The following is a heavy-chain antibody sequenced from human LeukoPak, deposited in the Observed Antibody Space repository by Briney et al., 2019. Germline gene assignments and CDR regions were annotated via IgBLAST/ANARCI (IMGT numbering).Heavy chain of an antibody. D-gene: IGHD6-19*01. Sequence: GGSLRLSCAASGFTFSSYWMSWVRQAPGKGLEWVAKIKQDGSEKYYVDSVKGRFTISRDNAKNSLYLQMNSLRAEDTAVYYCARESGQWLVHFDYWGQGTLVTVSS. V-gene: IGHV3-7*01. CDR1: GFTFSSYW. CDR3: ARESGQWLVHFDY. CDR2: IKQDGSEK. J-gene: IGHJ4*02.